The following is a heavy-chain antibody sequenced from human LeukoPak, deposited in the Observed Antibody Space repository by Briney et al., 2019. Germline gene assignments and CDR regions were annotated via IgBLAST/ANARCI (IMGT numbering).Heavy chain of an antibody. D-gene: IGHD4-23*01. Sequence: GGSLRLSCAASGFTFSSYWMSWVRQAPGKGLEWVANIKQDGSDKYYVDSVKGRFTISRDNAKTSLYLQINSLRAEGTAVYYCARKTVVGSYFDYWGKGTPVTVSS. CDR1: GFTFSSYW. CDR2: IKQDGSDK. CDR3: ARKTVVGSYFDY. V-gene: IGHV3-7*03. J-gene: IGHJ4*02.